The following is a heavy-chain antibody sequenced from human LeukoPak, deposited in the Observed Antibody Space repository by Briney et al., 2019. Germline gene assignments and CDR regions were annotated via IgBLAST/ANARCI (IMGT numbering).Heavy chain of an antibody. CDR3: ARGPPLGDYGSGSYFSY. D-gene: IGHD3-10*01. CDR2: ISSSSSYI. Sequence: GGSLRLSCAASGFTFSSYSMNWVRQAPGKGLEWVSSISSSSSYIYYADSVKGRFTISRDNAKNSLYLQMNSRRAEDTAVYYCARGPPLGDYGSGSYFSYWGQGTLVTVSS. CDR1: GFTFSSYS. J-gene: IGHJ4*02. V-gene: IGHV3-21*01.